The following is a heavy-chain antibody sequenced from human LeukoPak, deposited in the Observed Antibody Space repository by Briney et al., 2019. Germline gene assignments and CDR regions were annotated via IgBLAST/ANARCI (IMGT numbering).Heavy chain of an antibody. CDR1: GYTFSGYY. D-gene: IGHD1-7*01. CDR2: INLNSGGT. J-gene: IGHJ4*02. Sequence: GASVKVSCKASGYTFSGYYMHWVRQAPGQGLEWMGWINLNSGGTNYAQKFQGRVTMTTDTSISTAYMELSRLRSDDTAVYYCAREELFAFDYWGQGSLVTVSS. CDR3: AREELFAFDY. V-gene: IGHV1-2*02.